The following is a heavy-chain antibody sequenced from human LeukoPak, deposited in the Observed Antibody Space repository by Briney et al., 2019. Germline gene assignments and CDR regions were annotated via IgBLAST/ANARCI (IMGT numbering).Heavy chain of an antibody. CDR1: GGSISSSSYY. CDR3: ARVRFDYDSSGYYFDY. V-gene: IGHV4-39*01. Sequence: SETLSLTCTVSGGSISSSSYYWGWIRQPPGKGLEWIGSLYYSGSTYYNPSLKSRVTISVDTSKNQFSLKLSSVTAADTAVYYCARVRFDYDSSGYYFDYWGQGTLVTVSS. CDR2: LYYSGST. J-gene: IGHJ4*02. D-gene: IGHD3-22*01.